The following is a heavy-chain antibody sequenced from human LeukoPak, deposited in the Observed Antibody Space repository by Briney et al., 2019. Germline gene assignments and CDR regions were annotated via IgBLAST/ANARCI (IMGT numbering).Heavy chain of an antibody. CDR3: ARGQQWLPHFDY. D-gene: IGHD6-19*01. V-gene: IGHV4-30-4*08. CDR2: IYYRGRS. Sequence: PSETLSLTCTVSGGSISSGDYYWSWICQPPGKGLEWIGYIYYRGRSYYNPSLKSRVTISVDTSKNQFSLKLSSVTAADTAVYYCARGQQWLPHFDYWGQGTLVTVSS. CDR1: GGSISSGDYY. J-gene: IGHJ4*02.